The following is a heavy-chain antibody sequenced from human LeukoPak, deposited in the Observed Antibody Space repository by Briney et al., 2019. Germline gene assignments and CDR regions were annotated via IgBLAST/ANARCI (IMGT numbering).Heavy chain of an antibody. CDR2: ISAYNGNT. CDR1: GYTFTGYY. D-gene: IGHD6-19*01. Sequence: ASVKVSCKASGYTFTGYYMHWVRQAPGQGLEWMGWISAYNGNTNYAQKLQGRVTMTTDTSTSTAYMELRSLRSDDTAVYYCARDFIAVAGGWFDPWGQGTLVTVSS. J-gene: IGHJ5*02. V-gene: IGHV1-18*04. CDR3: ARDFIAVAGGWFDP.